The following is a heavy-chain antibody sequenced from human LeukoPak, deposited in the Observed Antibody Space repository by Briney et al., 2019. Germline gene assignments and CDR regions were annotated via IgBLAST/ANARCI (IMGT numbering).Heavy chain of an antibody. Sequence: SETLSLTCAVSGGPFSGYFWSWIRQSSGKGLEWIGEIHNSGTTNYNPSLNSRVTISEDTSKNQFYLNLSSVTAADTAVYYCARRYYYNLGSFPFDFWAREPWSPSPQ. CDR3: ARRYYYNLGSFPFDF. J-gene: IGHJ4*02. CDR1: GGPFSGYF. D-gene: IGHD3-10*01. V-gene: IGHV4-34*01. CDR2: IHNSGTT.